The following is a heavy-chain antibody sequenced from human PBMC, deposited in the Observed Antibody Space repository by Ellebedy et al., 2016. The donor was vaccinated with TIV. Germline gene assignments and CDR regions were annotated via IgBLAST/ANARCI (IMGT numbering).Heavy chain of an antibody. J-gene: IGHJ4*02. V-gene: IGHV1-2*02. Sequence: AASVQVSCKTSGYTFTDYYIHWVRQAPGQGLEWMAWINPNSGGTNYAQKFQGRVTVTRDTSTSTAFLELSRLRSDDTAVYYCTGDLTNIVSGDYWGQGTLVTVSS. CDR2: INPNSGGT. D-gene: IGHD5/OR15-5a*01. CDR3: TGDLTNIVSGDY. CDR1: GYTFTDYY.